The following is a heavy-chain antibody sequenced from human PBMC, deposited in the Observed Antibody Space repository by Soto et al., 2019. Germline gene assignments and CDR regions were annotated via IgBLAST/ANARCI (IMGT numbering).Heavy chain of an antibody. J-gene: IGHJ5*01. D-gene: IGHD3-22*01. Sequence: SETLSLTCTVSRDSISSSYWNWIRQPAGKGLEWIGRIYESGTTNYNPSLKSRVTMSVDTSKNQFSLKLNSVTAADTAVYYCARDRNYYDSSGYYPFDSWGQGTLVTVSS. CDR2: IYESGTT. CDR1: RDSISSSY. CDR3: ARDRNYYDSSGYYPFDS. V-gene: IGHV4-4*07.